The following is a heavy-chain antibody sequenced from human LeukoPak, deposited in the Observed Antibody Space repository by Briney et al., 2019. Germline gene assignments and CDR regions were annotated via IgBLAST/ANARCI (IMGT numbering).Heavy chain of an antibody. CDR2: IYYRGTT. V-gene: IGHV4-39*01. D-gene: IGHD5-18*01. CDR3: ARLDTVMTTYWYFGL. J-gene: IGHJ2*01. CDR1: GGSISSSTYY. Sequence: SETLSLTCTVSGGSISSSTYYWGRIRQPPGKGLEWIGSIYYRGTTYYNPSLKSRVTISVDTSKNQFSLKLSSVTAADTAVYYCARLDTVMTTYWYFGLWGRGTLVTVSS.